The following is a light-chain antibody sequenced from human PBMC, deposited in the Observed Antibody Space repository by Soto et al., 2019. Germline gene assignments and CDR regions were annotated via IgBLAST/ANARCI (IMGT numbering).Light chain of an antibody. V-gene: IGLV2-14*03. CDR2: EVS. J-gene: IGLJ1*01. CDR1: NTDVGGYNY. Sequence: QSALTQPASVSGSPGQSITISCSGTNTDVGGYNYVSWYQQYPGKAPKLIIYEVSNRPSGVSNRFSGSKSGNTASLTISGLQAEDEGDYSCSSYSDNSTYVFATGTKVTVL. CDR3: SSYSDNSTYV.